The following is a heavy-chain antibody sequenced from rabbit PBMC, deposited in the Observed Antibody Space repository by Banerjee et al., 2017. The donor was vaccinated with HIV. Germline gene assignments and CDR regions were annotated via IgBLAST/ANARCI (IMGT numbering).Heavy chain of an antibody. CDR3: VRLFDL. Sequence: QSLEESGGGLVQPGGSLKLSCKASGFDFSSYYMSWVRQAPGKGLEWIGYIDPVFGSTYYASWVNGRFTISSHNAQNTLYLQLNSLTAADTATYFCVRLFDLWGQGTLVTVS. V-gene: IGHV1S7*01. CDR1: GFDFSSYY. J-gene: IGHJ4*01. CDR2: IDPVFGST.